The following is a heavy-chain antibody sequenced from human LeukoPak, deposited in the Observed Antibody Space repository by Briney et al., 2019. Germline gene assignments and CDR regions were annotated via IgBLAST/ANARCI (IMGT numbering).Heavy chain of an antibody. CDR2: IGKDGSEQ. CDR1: GFAFANYW. CDR3: TRDIVYLQLEY. D-gene: IGHD2-15*01. V-gene: IGHV3-7*01. Sequence: GGSLRLSCAASGFAFANYWMVWVRQAPGKGLEWVASIGKDGSEQAYADSVKGRFTISRDNAKNSLYLQMSSLRVEDTATYYCTRDIVYLQLEYWGQGALISVSS. J-gene: IGHJ4*02.